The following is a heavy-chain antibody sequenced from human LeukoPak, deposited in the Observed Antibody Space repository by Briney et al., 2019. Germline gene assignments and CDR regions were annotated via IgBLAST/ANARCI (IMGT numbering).Heavy chain of an antibody. D-gene: IGHD3-10*01. CDR2: ISAGGGST. CDR1: GFTFSSYA. J-gene: IGHJ4*02. Sequence: GESLKISCAASGFTFSSYAMSWVRQAPGKGLEWVSAISAGGGSTYYADSVKGRFTISRDNSKNTLYLQMNSLRAEDTAVYYCARASLYGSGSYYSDYWGQGTLVTVSS. CDR3: ARASLYGSGSYYSDY. V-gene: IGHV3-23*01.